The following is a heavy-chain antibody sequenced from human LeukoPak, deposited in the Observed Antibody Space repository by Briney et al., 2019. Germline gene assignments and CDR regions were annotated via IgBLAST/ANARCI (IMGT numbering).Heavy chain of an antibody. CDR1: GFTVSSNY. CDR2: IRSKAYGGTT. Sequence: GGSLRLSCAASGFTVSSNYMNWVRQAPGKGLEWVGFIRSKAYGGTTEYAASVKGRFTISRDDSKSIAYLQMNSLKTEDTAVYYCTRDLRKNVAGNFDYWGQGTLVTVSS. CDR3: TRDLRKNVAGNFDY. D-gene: IGHD2-15*01. J-gene: IGHJ4*02. V-gene: IGHV3-49*04.